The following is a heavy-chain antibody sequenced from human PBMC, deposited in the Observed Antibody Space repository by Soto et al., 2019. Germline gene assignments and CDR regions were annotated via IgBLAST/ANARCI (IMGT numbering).Heavy chain of an antibody. D-gene: IGHD2-8*01. CDR3: ARDLNGTPVG. V-gene: IGHV1-18*01. CDR2: ISAYNGNT. J-gene: IGHJ4*02. Sequence: QVQLVQSGAEVKKPGASVKVSCKASGYTFTSYGISWVRQAPGQGLEWMGWISAYNGNTNYAQKLQCSVTMAGYMTTSKDYMEGGSRRCDDKAVYYCARDLNGTPVGWGQGTLFTVSS. CDR1: GYTFTSYG.